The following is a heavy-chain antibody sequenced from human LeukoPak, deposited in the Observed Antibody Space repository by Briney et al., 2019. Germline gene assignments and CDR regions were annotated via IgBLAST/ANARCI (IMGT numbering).Heavy chain of an antibody. D-gene: IGHD3-22*01. Sequence: QPGGSLRLSCAASGFTFSSYAMHWVRQAPGKGLEWVAVISYDGSNKYYADSVKGRFTISRDNSKNTLYLQMNSLRAEDTAVCYCARDFTMILDYWGQGTLVTVSS. CDR2: ISYDGSNK. J-gene: IGHJ4*02. V-gene: IGHV3-30-3*01. CDR1: GFTFSSYA. CDR3: ARDFTMILDY.